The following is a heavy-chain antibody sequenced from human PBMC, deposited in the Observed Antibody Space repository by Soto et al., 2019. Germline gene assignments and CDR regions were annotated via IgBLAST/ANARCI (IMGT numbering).Heavy chain of an antibody. V-gene: IGHV1-18*01. J-gene: IGHJ5*02. D-gene: IGHD3-10*01. CDR1: GYTFTSYG. CDR3: ARVVNVPMVRGVRGSHYWFDP. CDR2: ISAYNGNT. Sequence: ASVKVSCKASGYTFTSYGISWVRQAPGQGLEWMGWISAYNGNTNYAQKLQGRVTMTTDTSTSTAYMELRSLRSDDTAVYYCARVVNVPMVRGVRGSHYWFDPLGQGTLVTVSS.